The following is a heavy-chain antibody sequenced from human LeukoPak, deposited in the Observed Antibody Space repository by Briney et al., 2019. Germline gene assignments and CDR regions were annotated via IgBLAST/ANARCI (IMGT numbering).Heavy chain of an antibody. V-gene: IGHV3-48*01. CDR3: ARGAYYYED. D-gene: IGHD3-22*01. J-gene: IGHJ4*02. CDR1: GFTFSSHS. Sequence: GGSLRLSCAASGFTFSSHSMNWVRQAPGKGLEWASYISSSSSTIYYADSVKGRFTVSRDNAKNSLYLQMNSLRAEDTAVYYCARGAYYYEDWGQGTLVTVSS. CDR2: ISSSSSTI.